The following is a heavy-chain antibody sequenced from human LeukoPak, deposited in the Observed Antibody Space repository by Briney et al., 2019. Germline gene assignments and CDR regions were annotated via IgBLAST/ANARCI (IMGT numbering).Heavy chain of an antibody. V-gene: IGHV3-23*01. Sequence: PGGSLRLSCAASGFTFSSYAMRWARQAPGEGLEWVSYHSGSGGSTFYADSVKGRFTISRDNSKNTLYLQMNSLRAEDTAVYYCAKSMGDLRGVTKPDYWGQGTLVTVSS. CDR1: GFTFSSYA. D-gene: IGHD3-10*01. J-gene: IGHJ4*02. CDR2: HSGSGGST. CDR3: AKSMGDLRGVTKPDY.